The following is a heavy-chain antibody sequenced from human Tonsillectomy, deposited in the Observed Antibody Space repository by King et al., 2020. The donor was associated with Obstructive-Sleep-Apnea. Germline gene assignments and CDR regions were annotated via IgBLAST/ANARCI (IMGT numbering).Heavy chain of an antibody. D-gene: IGHD3-3*01. CDR1: GFTFSSYW. V-gene: IGHV3-7*01. CDR3: ARAWNYAMDV. Sequence: VQLVESGRGLVQPGGSLRLSCAASGFTFSSYWMRWVRQAPGKGLEWVANIKQDGSEKYYVDSVKGRFTISRDNAKNSLFLQMHSLRVDDTAVYYCARAWNYAMDVWGQGTTVTVSS. CDR2: IKQDGSEK. J-gene: IGHJ6*02.